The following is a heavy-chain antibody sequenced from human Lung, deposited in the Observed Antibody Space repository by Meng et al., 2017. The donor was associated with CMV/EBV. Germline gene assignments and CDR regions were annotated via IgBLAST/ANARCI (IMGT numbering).Heavy chain of an antibody. CDR3: ARVYTCRDDFWRNCYYYGMDV. CDR2: MNPNSGNT. D-gene: IGHD3-3*01. CDR1: GYTFTSYD. J-gene: IGHJ6*02. Sequence: ASVTVSXKASGYTFTSYDINWVRQATGQGLEWMGWMNPNSGNTGYAQKFQGRVTITRNTSISTAYMELSSLRSEDTAVYYCARVYTCRDDFWRNCYYYGMDVWGQGTTVTVSS. V-gene: IGHV1-8*03.